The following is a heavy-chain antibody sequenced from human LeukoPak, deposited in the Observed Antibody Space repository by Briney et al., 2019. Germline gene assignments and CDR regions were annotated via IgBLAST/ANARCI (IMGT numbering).Heavy chain of an antibody. CDR2: ISYDGSNK. CDR3: ARGSSRAAPYYYYYYGMDV. V-gene: IGHV3-30-3*01. Sequence: GGSLRLSCAASGFTFSSYAMHWVRQAPGKGLEWVAVISYDGSNKYYADSVKGRFTISRDNSKNTLYLQMNSLRAEDTAVYYCARGSSRAAPYYYYYYGMDVWGQGTTVTVSS. CDR1: GFTFSSYA. J-gene: IGHJ6*02. D-gene: IGHD6-6*01.